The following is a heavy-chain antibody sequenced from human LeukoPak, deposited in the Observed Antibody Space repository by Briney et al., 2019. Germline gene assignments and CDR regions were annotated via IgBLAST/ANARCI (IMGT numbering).Heavy chain of an antibody. CDR2: IYYSGST. D-gene: IGHD2-15*01. CDR3: ARGYCSGGSCRNFFDP. J-gene: IGHJ5*02. V-gene: IGHV4-59*01. Sequence: PSETLSLTCAVYGGSFSGYYWSWIRQPPGKELEWIGYIYYSGSTNYNPSLKSRVTISVDTSRNQFSLKLSSVTAADTAVYYCARGYCSGGSCRNFFDPWGQGTLVTVSS. CDR1: GGSFSGYY.